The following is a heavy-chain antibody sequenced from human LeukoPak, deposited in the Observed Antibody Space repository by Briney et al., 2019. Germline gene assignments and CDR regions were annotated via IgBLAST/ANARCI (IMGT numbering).Heavy chain of an antibody. CDR3: VRGPPYCSGGSCYSGQLREFDP. D-gene: IGHD2-15*01. CDR1: GFTVSSNY. J-gene: IGHJ5*02. V-gene: IGHV3-53*01. Sequence: PGGSLRLSCAASGFTVSSNYMSWVRQAPGKGLEWVSVIYSGGSTYYADSVKGRFTISRDNSKNTLYLQMNSLRAEDTAVYYCVRGPPYCSGGSCYSGQLREFDPWGQGTLVTVSS. CDR2: IYSGGST.